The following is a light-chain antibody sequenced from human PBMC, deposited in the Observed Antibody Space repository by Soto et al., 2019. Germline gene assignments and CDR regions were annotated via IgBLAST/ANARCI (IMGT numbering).Light chain of an antibody. Sequence: AIKMTQSPSSLSASVGDRVTITCRESQGIRNDLGWYQKKPGKAPKLLIYGASSLQSHVPSRFSGSGSGTDFTLTLSSLQAEDFGTYCCLQHDSYPLTFGGETKVEIK. CDR1: QGIRND. CDR2: GAS. J-gene: IGKJ4*01. V-gene: IGKV1-6*01. CDR3: LQHDSYPLT.